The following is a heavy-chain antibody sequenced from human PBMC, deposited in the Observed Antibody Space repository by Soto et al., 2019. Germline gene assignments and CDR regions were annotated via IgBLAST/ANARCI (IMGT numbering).Heavy chain of an antibody. CDR1: VYFISSGYY. CDR3: ARQYSASSAEFDP. Sequence: SERLSLTFAFSVYFISSGYYCFCIRQPPVKVLEWIANIYYTGTSYYNPSLRSRVTISVDTSRNQLSLKLRSVTAADTAVYYCARQYSASSAEFDPWGQGTMVNVSS. D-gene: IGHD5-12*01. V-gene: IGHV4-38-2*01. CDR2: IYYTGTS. J-gene: IGHJ5*02.